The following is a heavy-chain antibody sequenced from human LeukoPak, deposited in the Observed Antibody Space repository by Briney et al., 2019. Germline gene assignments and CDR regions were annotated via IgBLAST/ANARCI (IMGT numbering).Heavy chain of an antibody. CDR2: ISVSGVDT. CDR1: GFTFSTYA. D-gene: IGHD6-19*01. CDR3: AGEHNSAWFPNDY. V-gene: IGHV3-23*01. J-gene: IGHJ4*02. Sequence: GGSLRLSCAASGFTFSTYAMTWVRQAPGKGLEWVSSISVSGVDTYYADSVKGRFTITRDNSKKTLYLQKNNLRAEDTAVYYCAGEHNSAWFPNDYWGQGTLVTVSS.